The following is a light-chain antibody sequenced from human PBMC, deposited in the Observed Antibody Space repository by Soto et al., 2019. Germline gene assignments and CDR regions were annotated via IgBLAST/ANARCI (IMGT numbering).Light chain of an antibody. V-gene: IGLV2-14*03. CDR1: SSDVGAYNY. CDR2: EVR. Sequence: QSVLTQPASVSGSPGQSITISCTGTSSDVGAYNYVSWYQQHPGKAPKLMIYEVRNRPSGVSNRFSGSKSANTASLTISGLQAGDEADYYCSSYTSSSTWLFGGGTKLTVL. CDR3: SSYTSSSTWL. J-gene: IGLJ3*02.